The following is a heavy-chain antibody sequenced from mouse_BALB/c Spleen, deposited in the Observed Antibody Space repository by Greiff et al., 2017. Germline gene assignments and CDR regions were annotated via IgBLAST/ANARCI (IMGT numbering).Heavy chain of an antibody. CDR2: IYPGSGST. CDR3: TRSGYGNSAMDY. D-gene: IGHD2-10*02. V-gene: IGHV1S22*01. CDR1: GYTFTSYW. Sequence: LQQPGSELVRPGASVKLSCKASGYTFTSYWMHWVKQRHGQGLEWIGNIYPGSGSTNYDEKFKSKGTLTVDTSSSTAYMHLSSLTSEDSAVYYCTRSGYGNSAMDYGGQGTSVTVSS. J-gene: IGHJ4*01.